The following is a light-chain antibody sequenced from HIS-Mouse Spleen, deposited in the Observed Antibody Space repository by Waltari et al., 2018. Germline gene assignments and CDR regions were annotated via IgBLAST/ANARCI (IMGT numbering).Light chain of an antibody. Sequence: SYELTQPPSVSASPGQTARIPFSGDALPKQYAYWYQKKLGQAPVLVIYEDSKRPSGIPERFSGSSSGTMATLTISGAQVEDEADYYCYSTDSSGNHRVFGGGTKLTVL. CDR3: YSTDSSGNHRV. CDR1: ALPKQY. CDR2: EDS. V-gene: IGLV3-10*01. J-gene: IGLJ2*01.